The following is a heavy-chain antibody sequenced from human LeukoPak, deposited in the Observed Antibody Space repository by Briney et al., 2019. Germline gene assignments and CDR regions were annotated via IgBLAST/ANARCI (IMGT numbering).Heavy chain of an antibody. V-gene: IGHV3-23*01. D-gene: IGHD2-2*01. CDR2: ISGSGGST. Sequence: PGGSLRLSCAASGFTFSSYWMHWVRQAPGKGLEWVSAISGSGGSTYYADSVKGRFTISRDNSKNTLYLQMNSLRAEDTAVYYCAKPYKRYCSSTSCYYFDYWGQGTLVTVFS. J-gene: IGHJ4*02. CDR3: AKPYKRYCSSTSCYYFDY. CDR1: GFTFSSYW.